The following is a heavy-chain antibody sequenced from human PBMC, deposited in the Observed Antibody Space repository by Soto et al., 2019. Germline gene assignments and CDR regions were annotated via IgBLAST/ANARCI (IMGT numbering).Heavy chain of an antibody. CDR3: ARDAATPFDY. CDR2: IIPILGIA. CDR1: GGTFSSYT. J-gene: IGHJ4*02. Sequence: QVQLVQSGAEVKKPGSSVKVSCKASGGTFSSYTISWVRQAPGQGLEWMGRIIPILGIANYAQKFQGRVTITADKATSTAYMEMSSLRSEDTAVYYCARDAATPFDYWGQGTLVTVSS. V-gene: IGHV1-69*08. D-gene: IGHD2-15*01.